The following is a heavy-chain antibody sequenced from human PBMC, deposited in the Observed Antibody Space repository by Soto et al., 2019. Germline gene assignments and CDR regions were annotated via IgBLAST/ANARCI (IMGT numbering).Heavy chain of an antibody. V-gene: IGHV3-33*01. CDR1: GFTFSSYG. CDR2: RWYDGSNK. CDR3: ARVRSSGCCGMDA. J-gene: IGHJ6*02. D-gene: IGHD6-19*01. Sequence: GGSLRLSCAASGFTFSSYGMHWVRQAPGKGLEWVAVRWYDGSNKYYADSVKGRFTISRDNSKHTLYLQMNSLRAEDTAVYYCARVRSSGCCGMDAWGQGTTVTVSS.